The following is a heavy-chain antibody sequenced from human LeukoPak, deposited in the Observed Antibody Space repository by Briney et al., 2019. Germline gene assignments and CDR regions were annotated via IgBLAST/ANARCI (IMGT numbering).Heavy chain of an antibody. CDR2: INHSGST. V-gene: IGHV4-34*01. J-gene: IGHJ6*03. Sequence: SETLSLTCAVYGGSFRGFYWSWIRQPPGKGLEWSGEINHSGSTNYNPSLKSRVTMSVDTSKNQFSLKLSSVTAADTAVYYCARGRPYYYDSSGYGRDYYYYYMDVWRKGTTVTISS. CDR3: ARGRPYYYDSSGYGRDYYYYYMDV. CDR1: GGSFRGFY. D-gene: IGHD3-22*01.